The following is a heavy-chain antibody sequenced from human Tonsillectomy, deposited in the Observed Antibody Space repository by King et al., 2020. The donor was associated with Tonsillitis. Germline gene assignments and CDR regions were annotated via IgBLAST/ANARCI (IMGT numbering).Heavy chain of an antibody. V-gene: IGHV4-31*03. CDR1: CGSISSAGYY. CDR3: ASTTPPYYYYYMDV. D-gene: IGHD1-1*01. CDR2: ISYSGNT. J-gene: IGHJ6*03. Sequence: QLQESGPGLVKPSQTLSLTCTGSCGSISSAGYYWSWIRQHPGKGLEWIGYISYSGNTLYNPSLKSRPTLSLDTSKNQFSLMVTSVNAADTAVYYCASTTPPYYYYYMDVWGKGTTVTVSS.